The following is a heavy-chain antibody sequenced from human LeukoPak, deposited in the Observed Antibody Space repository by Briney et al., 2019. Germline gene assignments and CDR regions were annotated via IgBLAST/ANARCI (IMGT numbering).Heavy chain of an antibody. CDR2: IKSKTDGGTS. Sequence: GGSLRLSCAASGFTFSNAWMSWVRQAPGKGLEWVGRIKSKTDGGTSDYAAPVKGRFTISRDDSKNTLYLQMNSLKTEDTAVYYCTGVSRSSWYDYWGQGTLVTVSS. J-gene: IGHJ4*02. CDR3: TGVSRSSWYDY. D-gene: IGHD6-13*01. V-gene: IGHV3-15*01. CDR1: GFTFSNAW.